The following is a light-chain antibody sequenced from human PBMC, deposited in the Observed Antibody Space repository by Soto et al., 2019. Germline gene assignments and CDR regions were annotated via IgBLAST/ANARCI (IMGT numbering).Light chain of an antibody. CDR1: QSISSY. CDR2: AAS. V-gene: IGKV1-39*01. Sequence: DIQMTQSPSSLSASVGDRVTITCRASQSISSYLNCYQQNPGKAPKLLIYAASSLQSGVPSRFSGSGSGRGFTPPISSLQPEAFATYYCPQSYSTPWTFGQGKTVELK. J-gene: IGKJ1*01. CDR3: PQSYSTPWT.